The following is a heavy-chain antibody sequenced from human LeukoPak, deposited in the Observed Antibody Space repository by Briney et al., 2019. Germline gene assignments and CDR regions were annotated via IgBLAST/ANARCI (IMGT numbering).Heavy chain of an antibody. D-gene: IGHD5-18*01. CDR2: FDFDRST. V-gene: IGHV4-39*01. CDR3: ARGFAVDSPDCGYRYYHYMDV. J-gene: IGHJ6*03. Sequence: SETLSLTCTVSGGSISRSSYYWGWIRQPPGKGLEWIVIFDFDRSTYYNPSLKSRLTISVDTSKTQFSLRLSSVTAADTALYFCARGFAVDSPDCGYRYYHYMDVWGKGTTVTVSS. CDR1: GGSISRSSYY.